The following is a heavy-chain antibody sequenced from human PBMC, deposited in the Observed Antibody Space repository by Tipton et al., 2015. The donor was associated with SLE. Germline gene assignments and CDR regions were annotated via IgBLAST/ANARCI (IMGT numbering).Heavy chain of an antibody. CDR2: IYYSGST. CDR1: GGSISSYY. CDR3: ARAYFMVTTYFNWYFDL. Sequence: PGLVKPSETLSLTCTVSGGSISSYYWSWIRQPPGKGLEWIGYIYYSGSTNYNPSLKSRVTISVDTSKNQFSLKLSSVTAADTAVYYCARAYFMVTTYFNWYFDLWGRGTLVTVSS. D-gene: IGHD4-17*01. V-gene: IGHV4-59*01. J-gene: IGHJ2*01.